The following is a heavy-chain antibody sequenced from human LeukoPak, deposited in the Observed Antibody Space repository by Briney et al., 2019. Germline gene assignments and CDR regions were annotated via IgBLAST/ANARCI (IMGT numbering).Heavy chain of an antibody. D-gene: IGHD4-17*01. CDR3: ATDLG. Sequence: PGGSLTLSCAASGFSFTSYWMHWVRQPPGKGLVWVARVDHDGGGTAYADSVAGRFTITRDNVKNTVYLQMNSLRAEDTAVYYCATDLGWGQGTLVTVSS. J-gene: IGHJ4*02. V-gene: IGHV3-74*01. CDR1: GFSFTSYW. CDR2: VDHDGGGT.